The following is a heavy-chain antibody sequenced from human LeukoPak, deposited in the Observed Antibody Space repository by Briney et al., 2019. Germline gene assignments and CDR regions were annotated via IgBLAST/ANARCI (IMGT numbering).Heavy chain of an antibody. V-gene: IGHV3-23*01. CDR1: GFMFPTYS. CDR3: VKDRVPDSGWSFDV. Sequence: GGSLRLSCTTSGFMFPTYSMSWVRQAPGQGLEWVASIFGSASKIYHADSVKGRFTVSRDNSKNTLYLQMNGLRVEDTALYYCVKDRVPDSGWSFDVWGQGTMVTVSA. D-gene: IGHD6-19*01. CDR2: IFGSASKI. J-gene: IGHJ3*01.